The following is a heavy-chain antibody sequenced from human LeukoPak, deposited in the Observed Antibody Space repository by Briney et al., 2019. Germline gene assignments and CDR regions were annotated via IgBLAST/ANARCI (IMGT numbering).Heavy chain of an antibody. Sequence: GGSLRLSCAASGFTFSSYGMHWVRQAPGKGLEWVAVISYDGSNKYYADSVKGRFTISRDNSKNTLYLQMNSLRAEDTAVYYCAKTRIYCSGGSCGWFDPWGRGTLVTVSS. V-gene: IGHV3-30*18. CDR3: AKTRIYCSGGSCGWFDP. CDR2: ISYDGSNK. J-gene: IGHJ5*02. CDR1: GFTFSSYG. D-gene: IGHD2-15*01.